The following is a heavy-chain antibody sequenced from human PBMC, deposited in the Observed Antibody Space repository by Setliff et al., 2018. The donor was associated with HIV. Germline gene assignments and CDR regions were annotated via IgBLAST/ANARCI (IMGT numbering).Heavy chain of an antibody. Sequence: GASVKVSCKASGGTFSSYAISWVRQAPGQGLEWMGWINPNSGGTDYAQKFQGRVTMTRDTSISTAYMELSRLRSDDTAVYYCARDGDYGEYGAWGQGTLVTVSS. CDR1: GGTFSSYA. J-gene: IGHJ5*02. CDR2: INPNSGGT. D-gene: IGHD4-17*01. CDR3: ARDGDYGEYGA. V-gene: IGHV1-2*02.